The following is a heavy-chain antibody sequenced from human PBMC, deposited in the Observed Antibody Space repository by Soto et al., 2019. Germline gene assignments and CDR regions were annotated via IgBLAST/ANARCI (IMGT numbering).Heavy chain of an antibody. D-gene: IGHD6-13*01. V-gene: IGHV4-4*02. CDR1: GGSISSSNW. CDR3: AAAGILGYYFDY. CDR2: IYHSGST. J-gene: IGHJ4*02. Sequence: SETLSLTCAVSGGSISSSNWWSWVRQPPGKGLEWIGEIYHSGSTNYNPSLKSRVTISVDKSKNQFSLKLSSVTAADTAVYYCAAAGILGYYFDYWGQGTLVTVSS.